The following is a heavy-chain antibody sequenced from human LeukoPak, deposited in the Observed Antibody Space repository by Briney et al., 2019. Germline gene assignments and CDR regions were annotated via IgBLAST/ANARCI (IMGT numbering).Heavy chain of an antibody. V-gene: IGHV1-69*04. CDR2: IIPILGIA. D-gene: IGHD1-14*01. CDR1: GGTFSSYA. CDR3: AREPGHNWFDP. Sequence: SVKVSCKASGGTFSSYAISWVRQAPGQGLEWMGRIIPILGIANYAQKFQGRVTITADKSTSTAYMELSSLRSEDTAVYYCAREPGHNWFDPRGQGTLVTVSS. J-gene: IGHJ5*02.